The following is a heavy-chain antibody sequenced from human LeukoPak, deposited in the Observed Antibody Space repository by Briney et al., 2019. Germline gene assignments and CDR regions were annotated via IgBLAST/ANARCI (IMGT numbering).Heavy chain of an antibody. CDR2: ISAYNGNT. CDR3: ARSTLNYYDSSGPPDY. CDR1: GDTFTSNG. V-gene: IGHV1-18*01. J-gene: IGHJ4*02. D-gene: IGHD3-22*01. Sequence: ASVKVSCKASGDTFTSNGISWVRQAPGQGLEWMGWISAYNGNTNYAQKLQGRVTMTTDTSTSTAYMELRSLRSDDTAVYYCARSTLNYYDSSGPPDYWGQGTLVTVSS.